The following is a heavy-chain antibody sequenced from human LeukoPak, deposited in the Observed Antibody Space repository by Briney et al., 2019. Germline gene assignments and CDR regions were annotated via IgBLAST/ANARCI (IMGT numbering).Heavy chain of an antibody. J-gene: IGHJ4*02. V-gene: IGHV3-43*02. D-gene: IGHD5-18*01. CDR2: ISGSGGST. Sequence: GGSLRLSCAASGFTFSSYAMSWVRQAPGKGLEWVSAISGSGGSTYYADSVKGRFTISRDNSRNSLYLQMNSLRTEDTALYYCAKDIGVVPGHSYGTLFDYWGQGTLVTVSS. CDR1: GFTFSSYA. CDR3: AKDIGVVPGHSYGTLFDY.